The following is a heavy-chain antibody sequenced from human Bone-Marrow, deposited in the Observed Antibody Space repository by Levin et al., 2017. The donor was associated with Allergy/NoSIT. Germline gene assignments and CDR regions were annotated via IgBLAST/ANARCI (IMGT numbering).Heavy chain of an antibody. Sequence: GGSLRLSCTASGFTFSNYWMHWVRQAPGTGLVWVSRIRPDGSTTAYAVSVRGRFTISRDNTMRTLYLQMYNLRAEDTAVYYCARDLNWIVFDSWGQGVWVTVSS. J-gene: IGHJ4*02. V-gene: IGHV3-74*01. D-gene: IGHD1-20*01. CDR3: ARDLNWIVFDS. CDR1: GFTFSNYW. CDR2: IRPDGSTT.